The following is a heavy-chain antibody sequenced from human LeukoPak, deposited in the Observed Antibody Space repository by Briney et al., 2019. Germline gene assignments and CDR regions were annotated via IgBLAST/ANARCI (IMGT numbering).Heavy chain of an antibody. V-gene: IGHV4-34*01. CDR2: INHSGST. J-gene: IGHJ6*02. Sequence: SETLSLTCAVYGGSFSGYYWSWIRQPPGKGLEWIGEINHSGSTNYNPSLKSRVTISVDTSKNQFSLKLSSVTAADTAVYYCARDVSRNPPPDYYYYYGMDVWGQGTTVTVSS. CDR1: GGSFSGYY. D-gene: IGHD1-14*01. CDR3: ARDVSRNPPPDYYYYYGMDV.